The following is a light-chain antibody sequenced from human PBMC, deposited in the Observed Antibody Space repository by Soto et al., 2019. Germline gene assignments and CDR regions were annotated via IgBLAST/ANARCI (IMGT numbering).Light chain of an antibody. J-gene: IGKJ4*01. V-gene: IGKV3-15*01. Sequence: EIVMTQSPATLSVSPGETATLSCRASQSVSYNLAWYQQKPGQVPRLVIYGAFSRATGIPARFSGSGSGTEFTLTISSLQSEDFAVYYCQQYKNWPPITFGGGTKVEIK. CDR2: GAF. CDR3: QQYKNWPPIT. CDR1: QSVSYN.